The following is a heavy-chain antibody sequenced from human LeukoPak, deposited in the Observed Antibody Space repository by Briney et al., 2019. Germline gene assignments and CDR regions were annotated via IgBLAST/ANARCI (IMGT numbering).Heavy chain of an antibody. V-gene: IGHV4-39*01. Sequence: SETLSLTCTVSAASFISSSHHWGWIRQSPGKGLEWIGTVYYGRTTYYNPSLDGRVTISLDTSANHFSLQLNSVTAADTAVYYCVRHDGRGGATMGAFDSWGQGSLVTVSS. CDR1: AASFISSSHH. J-gene: IGHJ5*01. D-gene: IGHD5-12*01. CDR2: VYYGRTT. CDR3: VRHDGRGGATMGAFDS.